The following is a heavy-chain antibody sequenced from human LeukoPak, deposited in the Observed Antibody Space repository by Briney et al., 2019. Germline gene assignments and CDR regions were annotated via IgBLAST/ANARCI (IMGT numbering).Heavy chain of an antibody. Sequence: ASVKVSCTASGYTFTSYGISWVRQAPGQGLEWMGWISAYNGNTNYAQKLQGRVTMTTDTSTSTAYMELRSLRSDDTAVYYCARDQLWFGESNWFDPWGQGTLVTVSS. J-gene: IGHJ5*02. CDR2: ISAYNGNT. CDR1: GYTFTSYG. V-gene: IGHV1-18*01. D-gene: IGHD3-10*01. CDR3: ARDQLWFGESNWFDP.